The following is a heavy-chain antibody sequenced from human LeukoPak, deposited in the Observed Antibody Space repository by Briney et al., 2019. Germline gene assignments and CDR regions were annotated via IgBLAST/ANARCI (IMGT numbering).Heavy chain of an antibody. J-gene: IGHJ4*02. CDR2: ISHSGST. CDR1: GGSIYSYY. D-gene: IGHD5-24*01. CDR3: ARQGLEMATIRYIDF. Sequence: SETLSLTCTVSGGSIYSYYWSWIRQPPGKGLEWIGYISHSGSTNYNPSLKSRVAISVDTSKNQFSLKLSSVTAADAAVYYCARQGLEMATIRYIDFWGQGTLVTVSS. V-gene: IGHV4-59*08.